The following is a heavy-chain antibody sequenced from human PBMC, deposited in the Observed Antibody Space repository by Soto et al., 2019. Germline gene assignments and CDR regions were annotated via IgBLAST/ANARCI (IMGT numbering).Heavy chain of an antibody. Sequence: ASVKVSCKASGYTMTAHGLHWVRQAPGRGLEWMGWINPNNGRTKYARRFQDRVSMTTDTSTSTAYMQLGRLRSDDTAVYFCATEHGPYYGCVRGQGTLVPVSS. CDR1: GYTMTAHG. J-gene: IGHJ1*01. CDR3: ATEHGPYYGCV. CDR2: INPNNGRT. D-gene: IGHD3-22*01. V-gene: IGHV1-2*02.